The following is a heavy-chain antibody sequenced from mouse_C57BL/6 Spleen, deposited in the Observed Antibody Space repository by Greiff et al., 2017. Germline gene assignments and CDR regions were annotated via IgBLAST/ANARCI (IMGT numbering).Heavy chain of an antibody. CDR3: TMDLHYYGSSPYY. Sequence: EVQRVESGGGLVQPGGSMKLSCAASGFTFSDAWMDWVRQSPEKGLEWVAEIRNKANNHATYYAESVKGRFTISRDDSKSSVYLQMNSLRAEDTGIYYCTMDLHYYGSSPYYWGQGTTLTVSS. D-gene: IGHD1-1*01. V-gene: IGHV6-6*01. J-gene: IGHJ2*01. CDR1: GFTFSDAW. CDR2: IRNKANNHAT.